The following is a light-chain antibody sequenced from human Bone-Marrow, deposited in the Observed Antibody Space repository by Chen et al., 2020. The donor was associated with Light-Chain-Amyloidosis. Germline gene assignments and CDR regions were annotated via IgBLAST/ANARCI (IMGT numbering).Light chain of an antibody. CDR1: EDIQSTY. Sequence: VLTQSPGTLSLSPGESATLSCRATEDIQSTYLAWYQQKPGQAPRLLIYGVSFRASDTPDRFGGSGSGTDFTLTISRVKPEDFAVYYCQLYGLSPGTFGQGTKVEIK. V-gene: IGKV3-20*01. CDR3: QLYGLSPGT. CDR2: GVS. J-gene: IGKJ1*01.